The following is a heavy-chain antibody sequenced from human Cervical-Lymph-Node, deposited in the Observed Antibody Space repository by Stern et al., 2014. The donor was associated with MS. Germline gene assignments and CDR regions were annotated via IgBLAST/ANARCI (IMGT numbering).Heavy chain of an antibody. CDR1: GYSFTSHW. J-gene: IGHJ6*02. CDR3: ARHQTDYKGRDYYYYGMDV. V-gene: IGHV5-51*01. D-gene: IGHD4-11*01. CDR2: IYPGDSDT. Sequence: EVQLVESGAEVKKPGESLKISCKGSGYSFTSHWIGWVRQMPGKGLEWMGRIYPGDSDTRYSPSFQGQVPISADKSISTAYLQWSSLKASDTAIYYCARHQTDYKGRDYYYYGMDVWGQGTTVTVSS.